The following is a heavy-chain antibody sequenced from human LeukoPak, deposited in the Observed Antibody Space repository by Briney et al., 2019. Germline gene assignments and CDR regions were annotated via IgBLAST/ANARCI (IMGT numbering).Heavy chain of an antibody. V-gene: IGHV1-2*02. CDR1: GYTFTDYY. Sequence: ASVKVSCKASGYTFTDYYMHWVRQAPGQGLEWMGWINPNSGDTDYAQKFQGRVTMTRDTSITTAYMELTSLRSDDTAVSYCARYDWLDYWGQGTLVTVSS. CDR3: ARYDWLDY. J-gene: IGHJ4*02. CDR2: INPNSGDT. D-gene: IGHD1-1*01.